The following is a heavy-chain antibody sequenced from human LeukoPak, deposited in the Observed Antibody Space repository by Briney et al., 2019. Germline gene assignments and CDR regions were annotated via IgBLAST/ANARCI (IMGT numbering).Heavy chain of an antibody. Sequence: GASVKVSCKASGFTFISYGFSWVRQAPGQGLEWVGWIGGYDGDRHYAEKLQGRVTITTDTSTSTAYMELRSQRSDDTAVYYCARDLWSVYDSSGYYRDFDYWGQEPWSPSPQ. CDR3: ARDLWSVYDSSGYYRDFDY. V-gene: IGHV1-18*01. J-gene: IGHJ4*01. CDR1: GFTFISYG. D-gene: IGHD3-22*01. CDR2: IGGYDGDR.